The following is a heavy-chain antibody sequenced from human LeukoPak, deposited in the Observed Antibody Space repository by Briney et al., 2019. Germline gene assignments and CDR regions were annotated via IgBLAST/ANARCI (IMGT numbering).Heavy chain of an antibody. CDR3: ASGGIYYGAAFDF. J-gene: IGHJ4*02. V-gene: IGHV3-23*01. CDR2: ISGSGGST. CDR1: GFTFSSYG. D-gene: IGHD1-26*01. Sequence: GGTLRLSCAASGFTFSSYGMTWVRQAPGKGLEWVSAISGSGGSTYYADSVKGRFTISRDNSKNSLYLQMNSLRAEDTALYYCASGGIYYGAAFDFWGQGTLVTVSS.